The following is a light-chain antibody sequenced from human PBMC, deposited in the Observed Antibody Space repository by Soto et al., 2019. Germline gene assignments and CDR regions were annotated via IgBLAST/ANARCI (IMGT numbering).Light chain of an antibody. J-gene: IGKJ4*01. Sequence: DVQVTQSPSSLSASVGDRVTITFRASQNINNYLNWYQQKPGKAPKLLISVESNLQSGVPSRFSGRGSGTEFTLTISSLQPEDFATYYCQQSYTTPLTFGGGTKVDIK. CDR3: QQSYTTPLT. CDR1: QNINNY. V-gene: IGKV1-39*01. CDR2: VES.